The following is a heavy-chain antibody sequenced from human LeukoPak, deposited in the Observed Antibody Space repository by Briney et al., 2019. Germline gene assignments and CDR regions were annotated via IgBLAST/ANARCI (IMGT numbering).Heavy chain of an antibody. CDR3: ARGSIVVVVAASAWFDP. Sequence: SETLSLTCAVYSGSFSGYYWSWIRQPPGKGLEWIGEINHSGSTNYNPSLASRGTISVDTSKNQFSLKLSSVTAADTAVYYCARGSIVVVVAASAWFDPWGQGTLVTVSS. J-gene: IGHJ5*02. CDR2: INHSGST. D-gene: IGHD2-15*01. V-gene: IGHV4-34*01. CDR1: SGSFSGYY.